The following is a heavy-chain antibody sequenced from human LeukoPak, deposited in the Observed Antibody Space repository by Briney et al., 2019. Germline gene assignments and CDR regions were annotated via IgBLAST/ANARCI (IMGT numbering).Heavy chain of an antibody. CDR3: AREGPMTTDDAFDI. V-gene: IGHV3-21*01. D-gene: IGHD1-14*01. Sequence: GGSLRLSCAASGFTFSSYSMNWVRQAPGKGLEWVSSIGSSSGYIYYADSVTGRFTISRDNAKNSLYLQMNSLRAEDTAVYYCAREGPMTTDDAFDIWGQGTMVTVSS. CDR1: GFTFSSYS. J-gene: IGHJ3*02. CDR2: IGSSSGYI.